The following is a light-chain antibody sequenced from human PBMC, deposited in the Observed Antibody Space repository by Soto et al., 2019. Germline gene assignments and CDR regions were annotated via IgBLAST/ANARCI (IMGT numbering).Light chain of an antibody. CDR2: AIS. CDR1: QSVSSN. V-gene: IGKV3D-15*01. Sequence: EIVMTQSPATLSVSPGERATLSCRASQSVSSNLAWYQQKPGQAPRLLIYAISTRATGIPARFSGSGSGTEFTLTISSLHSEDFAFYYCQQHNDWPLTFGHGTRV. CDR3: QQHNDWPLT. J-gene: IGKJ5*01.